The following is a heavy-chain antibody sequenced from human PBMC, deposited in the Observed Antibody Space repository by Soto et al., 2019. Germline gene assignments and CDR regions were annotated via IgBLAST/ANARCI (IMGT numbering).Heavy chain of an antibody. Sequence: TVACGTIRNLYWRRIRQPPGKGLEWIGYIYYSGSTNYNPSLKSRVTISVDTSKNQFSLKLSSVTAADPAVYYCARDSSSRGWFAPWGQGTLVTVSS. J-gene: IGHJ5*02. D-gene: IGHD6-6*01. CDR2: IYYSGST. CDR1: CGTIRNLY. V-gene: IGHV4-59*11. CDR3: ARDSSSRGWFAP.